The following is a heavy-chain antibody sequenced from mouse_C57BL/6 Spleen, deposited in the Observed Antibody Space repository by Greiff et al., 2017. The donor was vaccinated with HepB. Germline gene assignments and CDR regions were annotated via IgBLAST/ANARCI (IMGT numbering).Heavy chain of an antibody. Sequence: EVKLQESGPGLVKPSQSLSLTCSVTGYSITSGYYWNWIRQFPGNKLEWMGYISYDGSNNYNPSLKNRISITRDTSKNQFFLKLNSVTTEDTATYFSARDPPYDHYFDYWGQGTTLPVPS. J-gene: IGHJ2*01. CDR1: GYSITSGYY. V-gene: IGHV3-6*01. D-gene: IGHD2-3*01. CDR3: ARDPPYDHYFDY. CDR2: ISYDGSN.